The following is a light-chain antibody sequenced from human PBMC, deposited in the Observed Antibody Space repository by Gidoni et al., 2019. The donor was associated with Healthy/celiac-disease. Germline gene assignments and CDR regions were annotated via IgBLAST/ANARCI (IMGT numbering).Light chain of an antibody. CDR1: QSVSSY. J-gene: IGKJ5*01. V-gene: IGKV3-11*01. Sequence: IVLTQSPATLSLSPGERATLSCRASQSVSSYLAWYQQKPGQAPRLLIYDASNRATGIPARFSGSGSGTDFTLTISSREPEDFAVYYCQQRSNGPITFGQGTRLEIK. CDR3: QQRSNGPIT. CDR2: DAS.